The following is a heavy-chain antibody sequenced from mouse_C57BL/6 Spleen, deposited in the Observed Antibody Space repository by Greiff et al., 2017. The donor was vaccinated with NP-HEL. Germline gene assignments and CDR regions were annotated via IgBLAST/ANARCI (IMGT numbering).Heavy chain of an antibody. V-gene: IGHV1-54*01. J-gene: IGHJ3*01. CDR2: INPGSGGT. Sequence: VQLQQSGAELVRPGTSVKVSCKASGYAFTNYLIEWVKQRPGQGLEWIGVINPGSGGTNYNEKFKGKATLTADKSSSTAYMQLSSLTSEDSAVYFCARAYYSNYGAYWGQGTLVTVSA. CDR3: ARAYYSNYGAY. CDR1: GYAFTNYL. D-gene: IGHD2-5*01.